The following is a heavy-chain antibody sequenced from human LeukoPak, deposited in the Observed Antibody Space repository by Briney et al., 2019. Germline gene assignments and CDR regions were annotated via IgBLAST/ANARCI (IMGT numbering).Heavy chain of an antibody. J-gene: IGHJ4*02. CDR2: ISPSGDII. Sequence: GGSLRLSCAASGFTFSDYYISWIRQAPGKGLEWVSDISPSGDIISYADSVKGRFIISRDYAKESLHLQMNSLGVEDSAVYYCARETVAGTFGYWGQGTQVTVSS. D-gene: IGHD6-19*01. V-gene: IGHV3-11*01. CDR1: GFTFSDYY. CDR3: ARETVAGTFGY.